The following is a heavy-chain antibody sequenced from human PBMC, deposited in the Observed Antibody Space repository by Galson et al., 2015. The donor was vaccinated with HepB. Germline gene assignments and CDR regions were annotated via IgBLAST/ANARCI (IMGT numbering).Heavy chain of an antibody. CDR2: IGGDDAK. V-gene: IGHV2-70*13. J-gene: IGHJ6*03. CDR1: GFSLSTGGVC. CDR3: ARSSGGQYCSSSSCRYYYYYMDV. Sequence: PALVKPTQTLTLTCTFSGFSLSTGGVCVSWIRQPPGKALEWLALIGGDDAKYYSTSLKTRLTISKDTSENQVVLTVTNMDPVDTATYYCARSSGGQYCSSSSCRYYYYYMDVWGKGTTVTVSS. D-gene: IGHD2-2*01.